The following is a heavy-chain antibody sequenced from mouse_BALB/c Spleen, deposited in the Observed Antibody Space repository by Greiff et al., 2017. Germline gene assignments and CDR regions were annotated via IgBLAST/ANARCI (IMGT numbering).Heavy chain of an antibody. CDR3: AREFLNRRGAMDY. Sequence: QVQLKESGPGLVAPSQSLSITCTVSGFSLTGYGVNWVRQPPGKGLEWLGMIWGDGSTDYNSARKSRLSISKDNSKSQVILKMNSLQTDDTARYYCAREFLNRRGAMDYWGQGTSVTVSS. J-gene: IGHJ4*01. V-gene: IGHV2-6-7*01. CDR2: IWGDGST. CDR1: GFSLTGYG.